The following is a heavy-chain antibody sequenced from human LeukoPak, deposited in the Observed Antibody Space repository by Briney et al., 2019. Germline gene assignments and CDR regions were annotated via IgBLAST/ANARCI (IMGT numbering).Heavy chain of an antibody. D-gene: IGHD4-11*01. CDR1: GFTFGKYW. Sequence: GGSLRLSCVASGFTFGKYWMSWVRQAPGKGLEWVANIKLDGSEKNYVDSVKGRFTISRDNAKNSLYLQMNSLRAEDTAVYYCARDPDFSAFDIWGQGTLVTVSS. CDR3: ARDPDFSAFDI. J-gene: IGHJ3*02. CDR2: IKLDGSEK. V-gene: IGHV3-7*03.